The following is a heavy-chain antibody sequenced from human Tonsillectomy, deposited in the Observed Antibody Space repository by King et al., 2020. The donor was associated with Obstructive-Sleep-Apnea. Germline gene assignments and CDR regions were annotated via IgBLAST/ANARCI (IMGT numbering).Heavy chain of an antibody. D-gene: IGHD1-26*01. CDR2: MYFSGTT. CDR1: VVSTSSSSYY. CDR3: ARVPTEGATYY. V-gene: IGHV4-39*07. Sequence: LQLQESGPGLVKPSETLSLTCTVSVVSTSSSSYYWGWIRQPPGKWLDWIRSMYFSGTTYYNPSLQSRVTIAVDTSKNQFSLKLSSVTAADTAVYYCARVPTEGATYYWGQGTLVTVSS. J-gene: IGHJ4*02.